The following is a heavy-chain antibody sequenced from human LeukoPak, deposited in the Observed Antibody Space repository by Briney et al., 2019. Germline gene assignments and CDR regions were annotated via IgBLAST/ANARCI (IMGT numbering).Heavy chain of an antibody. V-gene: IGHV4-4*07. CDR1: GGSIRSYY. J-gene: IGHJ6*02. CDR2: IYTSGST. CDR3: ARDRSTIFGVVIIPDYGMDV. Sequence: SETLSLTCTVSGGSIRSYYWSWIRQPAGKGLEWIGRIYTSGSTNYNPSLKSRVTMSVDTSKNQFSLKLSSVTAADTAVYYCARDRSTIFGVVIIPDYGMDVWGQGTTVTVSS. D-gene: IGHD3-3*01.